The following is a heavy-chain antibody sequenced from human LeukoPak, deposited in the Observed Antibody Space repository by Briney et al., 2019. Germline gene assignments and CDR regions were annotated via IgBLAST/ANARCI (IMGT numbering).Heavy chain of an antibody. CDR2: INPSGGST. D-gene: IGHD3-22*01. CDR3: ARSADSGGYFREITLYYFDY. V-gene: IGHV1-46*01. J-gene: IGHJ4*02. CDR1: GYTFTSYY. Sequence: ASVKVSCKASGYTFTSYYMHWVRQAPGQGLEWMGIINPSGGSTTYAQKFQDRVTMTRDTSTSTVYMEMSSLRSDDTAVYYCARSADSGGYFREITLYYFDYWGQGTLVTVSS.